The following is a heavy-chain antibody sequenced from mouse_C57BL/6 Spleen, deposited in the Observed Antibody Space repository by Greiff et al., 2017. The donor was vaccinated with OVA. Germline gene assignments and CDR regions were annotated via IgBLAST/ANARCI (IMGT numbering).Heavy chain of an antibody. D-gene: IGHD2-1*01. V-gene: IGHV5-4*01. J-gene: IGHJ2*01. Sequence: EVKLVESGGGLVKPGGSLKLSCAASGFTFSSYAMSWVRQTPEKRLEWVATISDGGSYTYYPDNVKGRFTISRDNAKNNLYLQMSHLKSEDTAMYYCARDLYYGNYGYYFDYWGQGTTLTVSS. CDR1: GFTFSSYA. CDR2: ISDGGSYT. CDR3: ARDLYYGNYGYYFDY.